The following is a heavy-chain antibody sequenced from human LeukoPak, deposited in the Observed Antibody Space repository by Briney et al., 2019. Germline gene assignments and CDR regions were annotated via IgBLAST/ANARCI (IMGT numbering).Heavy chain of an antibody. Sequence: SETLSLTCTVSGGSISSYYWSWIRQPPGKGLEWIGYIYYSGSTNYNPSLKSRVTISVDTSKNQFSLKLSSVTAADTAVYYCARAQIPFLFFDYWGQGTLVTVSS. J-gene: IGHJ4*02. CDR1: GGSISSYY. V-gene: IGHV4-59*01. CDR2: IYYSGST. D-gene: IGHD3-3*01. CDR3: ARAQIPFLFFDY.